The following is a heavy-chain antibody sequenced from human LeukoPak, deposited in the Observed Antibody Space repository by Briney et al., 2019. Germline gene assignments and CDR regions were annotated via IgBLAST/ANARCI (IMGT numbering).Heavy chain of an antibody. CDR3: ARGGYCSSTSCPTNYYYYYYMDV. D-gene: IGHD2-2*03. V-gene: IGHV1-46*01. CDR2: INPSGGST. CDR1: GYTLTSYY. Sequence: ASVKVSCKASGYTLTSYYMHWVRQAPGQGLEWMGIINPSGGSTSYAQKFQGRVTMTRDTSTSTVYMELSSLRSEDTAVYYCARGGYCSSTSCPTNYYYYYYMDVWGKGTTVTVSS. J-gene: IGHJ6*03.